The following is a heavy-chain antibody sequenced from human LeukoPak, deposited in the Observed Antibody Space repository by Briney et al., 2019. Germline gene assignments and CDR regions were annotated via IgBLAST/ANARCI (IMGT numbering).Heavy chain of an antibody. V-gene: IGHV3-66*01. D-gene: IGHD6-19*01. CDR2: IYSGGST. J-gene: IGHJ6*02. CDR1: GFTVSSNY. CDR3: AREFSSGWPHCYYYGMDV. Sequence: PGGSLRLSCAASGFTVSSNYMSWVRQAPGKGLEWVSVIYSGGSTYYADSVKGRFTISRDNSKNTLYLQMNSLRAEDTAVYYCAREFSSGWPHCYYYGMDVWGQGTTVTVSS.